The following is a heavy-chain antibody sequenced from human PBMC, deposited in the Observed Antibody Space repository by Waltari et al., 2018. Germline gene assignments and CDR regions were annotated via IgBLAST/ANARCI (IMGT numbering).Heavy chain of an antibody. CDR1: GYTFTSYP. CDR3: AKGTPVTTHFFDH. D-gene: IGHD4-17*01. V-gene: IGHV1-3*04. CDR2: INTYNGNT. Sequence: QVQLVQSGADVKKPGASVKVSCKPSGYTFTSYPINWVRQAPGEGLEWMGWINTYNGNTKYSQRFQGRVTFTRDTSASTAYMELNSLTSEDTAVYYCAKGTPVTTHFFDHWGQGTLVTVSS. J-gene: IGHJ4*02.